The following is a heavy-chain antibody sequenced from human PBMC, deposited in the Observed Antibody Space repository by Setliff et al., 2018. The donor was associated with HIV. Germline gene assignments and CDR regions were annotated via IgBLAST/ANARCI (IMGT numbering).Heavy chain of an antibody. CDR3: AAWGPRYSYAPYFFDS. Sequence: LSLTCAVYNGSFSGYYWTWIRQPPGKGLERIGEINHSGSTNYSPSLKSRVTISVDASRNQFSLRLSSVTAADTAVYYCAAWGPRYSYAPYFFDSWGQGTLVTVSS. CDR1: NGSFSGYY. V-gene: IGHV4-34*01. D-gene: IGHD5-18*01. J-gene: IGHJ4*02. CDR2: INHSGST.